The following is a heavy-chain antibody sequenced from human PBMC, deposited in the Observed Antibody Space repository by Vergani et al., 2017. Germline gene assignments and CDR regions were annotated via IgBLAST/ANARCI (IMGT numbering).Heavy chain of an antibody. CDR2: ISSSASRT. Sequence: EVQLLESGGGLVQPGGSLRLSCAASGFNFRSYHMSWVRQAPGKGLEWVSSISSSASRTYYADSVRGRVTISRDNSKNTVYLQMDDLRAEDTAVYYCAKDLSVVEAADDFRGQGTLVTVSS. CDR3: AKDLSVVEAADDF. CDR1: GFNFRSYH. J-gene: IGHJ4*02. D-gene: IGHD6-13*01. V-gene: IGHV3-23*01.